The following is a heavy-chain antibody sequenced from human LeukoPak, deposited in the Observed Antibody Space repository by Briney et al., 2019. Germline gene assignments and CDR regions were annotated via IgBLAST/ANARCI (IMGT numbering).Heavy chain of an antibody. Sequence: SVKVSCKASGGTFSSYAISWVRQAPGQGLEWMGRIIPILGIANYAQKFQGRVTITADKSTSTAYMGLSSLRSEDTAVYYCARKLSTENWFDPWGQGTLVTVSS. CDR3: ARKLSTENWFDP. D-gene: IGHD2-2*01. J-gene: IGHJ5*02. CDR2: IIPILGIA. V-gene: IGHV1-69*04. CDR1: GGTFSSYA.